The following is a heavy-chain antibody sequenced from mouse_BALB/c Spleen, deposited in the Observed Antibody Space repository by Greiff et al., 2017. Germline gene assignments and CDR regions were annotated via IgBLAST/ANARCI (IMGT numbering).Heavy chain of an antibody. J-gene: IGHJ4*01. Sequence: EVKLMESGGGLVKPGGSLKLSCAASGFTFSSYAMSWVRQTPEKRLEWVASISSGGSTYYPDSVKGRFTISRDNARNILYLQMSSLRSEDTAMYYCARGAIYYDYDGDAMDYWGQGTSVTVSS. CDR2: ISSGGST. D-gene: IGHD2-4*01. CDR1: GFTFSSYA. CDR3: ARGAIYYDYDGDAMDY. V-gene: IGHV5-6-5*01.